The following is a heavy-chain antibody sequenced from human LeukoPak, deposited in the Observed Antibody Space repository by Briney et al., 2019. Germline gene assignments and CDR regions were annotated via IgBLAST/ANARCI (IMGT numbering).Heavy chain of an antibody. CDR1: GGSISSGGYS. J-gene: IGHJ4*02. CDR3: ARASSGYYYDY. Sequence: TLSLTCAVSGGSISSGGYSWSWIRQPPGKGLEWIGYIYHSGSTYYNPSLKSRVTISVDRSKNQFSLKLSSVTAADTAVYYCARASSGYYYDYWGQGTLVTVSS. V-gene: IGHV4-30-2*01. D-gene: IGHD3-22*01. CDR2: IYHSGST.